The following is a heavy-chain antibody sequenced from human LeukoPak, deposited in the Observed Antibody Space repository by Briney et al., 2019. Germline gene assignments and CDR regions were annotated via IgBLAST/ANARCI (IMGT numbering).Heavy chain of an antibody. CDR1: GYIFIHYA. D-gene: IGHD3-10*01. CDR3: ARDPSHYGMDV. J-gene: IGHJ6*02. CDR2: INPNSGGT. Sequence: ASVKVPCKASGYIFIHYAISWVRQAPGQGLEWMGWINPNSGGTNYAQKFQGWVTMTRDTSISTAYMELSRLRSDDTAVYYCARDPSHYGMDVWGQGTTVTVSS. V-gene: IGHV1-2*04.